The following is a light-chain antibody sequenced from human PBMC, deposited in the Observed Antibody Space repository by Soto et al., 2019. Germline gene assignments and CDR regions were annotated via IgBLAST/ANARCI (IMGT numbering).Light chain of an antibody. CDR1: QTISSW. V-gene: IGKV1-5*01. CDR3: QQYNSYSPWT. CDR2: DVS. Sequence: DIQMTQSPSTLSGSVGDRVTITFRASQTISSWLAWYQQKPGKAPNLLIYDVSNLESGVPSRFSGSGSGTEFTLTISSLQADDFATYYCQQYNSYSPWTFGQGTKVDI. J-gene: IGKJ1*01.